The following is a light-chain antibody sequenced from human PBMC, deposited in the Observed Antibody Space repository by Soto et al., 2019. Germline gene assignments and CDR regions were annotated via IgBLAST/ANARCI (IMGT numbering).Light chain of an antibody. CDR2: YDN. Sequence: QSVLTQPPSVSEAPRQRVTISCSGSSSNIGNNAVNWYQQLPGKAPKLLIYYDNLRPSGVPDRISGSKSGTSASLAISGLQSDDEADYYCAAWDDSLNGRVFGTGTQLTVL. CDR1: SSNIGNNA. J-gene: IGLJ1*01. V-gene: IGLV1-36*01. CDR3: AAWDDSLNGRV.